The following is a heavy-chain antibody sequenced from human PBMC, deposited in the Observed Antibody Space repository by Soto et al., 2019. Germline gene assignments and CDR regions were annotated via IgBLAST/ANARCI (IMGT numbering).Heavy chain of an antibody. J-gene: IGHJ4*02. CDR2: IYPSDSDT. V-gene: IGHV5-51*01. CDR1: GYDFSTHW. CDR3: ARLFKDAGFWDYFDY. Sequence: PGESLKISCKASGYDFSTHWIGWVRHMPGKGLQWMAIIYPSDSDTKYSPSFQGHVTISVDKSISTAYLQWSGLQASDSAKYYCARLFKDAGFWDYFDYWGPGTLVTVSS. D-gene: IGHD3-16*01.